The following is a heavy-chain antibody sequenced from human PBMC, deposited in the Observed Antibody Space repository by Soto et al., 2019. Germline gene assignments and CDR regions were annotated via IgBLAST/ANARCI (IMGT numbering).Heavy chain of an antibody. CDR2: INHSGST. CDR3: ARVLTKTSYYYYMDV. CDR1: GGSFSGYY. J-gene: IGHJ6*03. Sequence: SETLSLTCAVYGGSFSGYYWSWIRQPPGKGLEWMGEINHSGSTNYNPSLKSRVTISVETSKNQFSLKLSLVTAADTAVYYCARVLTKTSYYYYMDVWGKGTTVTVSS. D-gene: IGHD4-4*01. V-gene: IGHV4-34*01.